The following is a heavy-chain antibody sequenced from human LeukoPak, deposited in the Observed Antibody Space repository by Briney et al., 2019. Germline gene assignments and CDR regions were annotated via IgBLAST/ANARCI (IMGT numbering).Heavy chain of an antibody. J-gene: IGHJ2*01. Sequence: SENLSLTCTVSGGSISSYYWGWVRQPPGKGLEWIGYIYYSGSTTYNPSLKSRVTVSVDTSKNQFSLNLSSVTAADTAVYYCARVGAKLTGVGWFFDLWGRGTLVTVSS. D-gene: IGHD3-9*01. CDR3: ARVGAKLTGVGWFFDL. CDR1: GGSISSYY. V-gene: IGHV4-59*01. CDR2: IYYSGST.